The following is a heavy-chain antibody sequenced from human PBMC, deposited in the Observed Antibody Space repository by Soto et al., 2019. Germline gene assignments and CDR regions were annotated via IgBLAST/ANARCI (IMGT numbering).Heavy chain of an antibody. Sequence: PSETLSLTCAVSGGSISSSNWWSWVRQPPGKGLEWIGEIYHSGSTNYNPSLKSRVTISVDKPKNQFSLKLSSVTAADTAVYYCARGMGDTAMDPNFDYWGQGTLVTVSS. V-gene: IGHV4-4*02. CDR2: IYHSGST. J-gene: IGHJ4*02. CDR3: ARGMGDTAMDPNFDY. D-gene: IGHD5-18*01. CDR1: GGSISSSNW.